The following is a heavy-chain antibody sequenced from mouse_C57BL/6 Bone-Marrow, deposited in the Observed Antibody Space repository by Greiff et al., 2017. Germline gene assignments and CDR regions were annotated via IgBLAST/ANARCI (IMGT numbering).Heavy chain of an antibody. CDR3: ARSGGVWYPAWFAY. V-gene: IGHV1-81*01. J-gene: IGHJ3*01. D-gene: IGHD2-10*02. CDR1: GYTFTSYG. Sequence: VKLQQSGAELARPGASVKLSCKASGYTFTSYGISWVKQRTGQGLEWIGVIYPRRGNTYYNEKFKGKATLTADKSSSTAYMELRSLTSEDSAVYFCARSGGVWYPAWFAYWGQGTLVTVSA. CDR2: IYPRRGNT.